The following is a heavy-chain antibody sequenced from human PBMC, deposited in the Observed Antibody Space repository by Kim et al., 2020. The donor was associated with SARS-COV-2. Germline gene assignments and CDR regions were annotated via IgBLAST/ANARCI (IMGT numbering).Heavy chain of an antibody. CDR2: IYYSGST. V-gene: IGHV4-31*03. Sequence: TLSLTCTVSGGSISSGGYYWSWIRQHPGKGLEWIGYIYYSGSTYYNPSLKSRVTISVDTSKNQFSLKLSSVTAADTAVYYCARGRPSVLLVVTRFDPWGQGTLVTVSS. J-gene: IGHJ5*02. CDR3: ARGRPSVLLVVTRFDP. D-gene: IGHD3-22*01. CDR1: GGSISSGGYY.